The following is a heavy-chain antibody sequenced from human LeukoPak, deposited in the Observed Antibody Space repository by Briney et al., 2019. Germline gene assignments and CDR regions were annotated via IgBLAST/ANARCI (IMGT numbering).Heavy chain of an antibody. CDR1: GFTFSSYW. V-gene: IGHV3-30*03. CDR3: ARDGGSAGGFDY. J-gene: IGHJ4*02. CDR2: ISYDGSNK. D-gene: IGHD1-26*01. Sequence: GGSLRLSCAASGFTFSSYWMSWVRQAPGKGLEWVAVISYDGSNKYYADSAKGRFTISRDNSKNTLYLQMNSLRAEDMAVYYCARDGGSAGGFDYWGQGTLVTVSS.